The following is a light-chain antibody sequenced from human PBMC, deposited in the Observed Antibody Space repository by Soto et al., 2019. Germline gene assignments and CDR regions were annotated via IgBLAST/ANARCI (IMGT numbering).Light chain of an antibody. CDR1: QGIGDN. Sequence: EVVMTQSPATLSVSPGEGVTLSCRANQGIGDNLAWYQNKPGQTPRLLIYDTSTRATGVPARFSGSGSGTEFTLTISSMQPDDFATYFCHQYDTYSFGHGTKVDIK. CDR2: DTS. CDR3: HQYDTYS. J-gene: IGKJ1*01. V-gene: IGKV3-15*01.